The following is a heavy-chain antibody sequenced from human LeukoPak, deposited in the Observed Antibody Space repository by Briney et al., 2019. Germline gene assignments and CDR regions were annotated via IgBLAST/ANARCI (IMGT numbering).Heavy chain of an antibody. V-gene: IGHV1-2*02. D-gene: IGHD3-3*01. Sequence: ASVKVSCKASGYTFTGYYMHWVRQAPGQGLEWMGWINPNSGGTNYAQKFQGRVTMTRDTSTSTAYMELRSLRSDDTAVYYCAREWKKKALRFLEWPSTHYYYYYMDVWGKGTTVTVSS. CDR3: AREWKKKALRFLEWPSTHYYYYYMDV. J-gene: IGHJ6*03. CDR2: INPNSGGT. CDR1: GYTFTGYY.